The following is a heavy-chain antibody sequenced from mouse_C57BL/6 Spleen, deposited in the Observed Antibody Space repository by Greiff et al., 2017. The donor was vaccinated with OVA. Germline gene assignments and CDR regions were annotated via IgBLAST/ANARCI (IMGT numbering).Heavy chain of an antibody. CDR2: IYPGNSDT. D-gene: IGHD1-1*01. CDR1: GYTFTSYW. Sequence: EVQLQQSGTVLARPGASVKMSCKTSGYTFTSYWMHWVKQRPGQGLEWIGAIYPGNSDTSYNQKFKGKAKLTAVTSASTAYMELSSLTNEDSAVYYCTGGYYGSSSRYFDYWGQGTTLTVSS. CDR3: TGGYYGSSSRYFDY. J-gene: IGHJ2*01. V-gene: IGHV1-5*01.